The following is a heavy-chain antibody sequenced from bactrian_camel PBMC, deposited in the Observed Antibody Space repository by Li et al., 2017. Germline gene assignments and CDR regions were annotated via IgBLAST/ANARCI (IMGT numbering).Heavy chain of an antibody. Sequence: HVQLVESGGGLVQPGGSLRLSCKATGFTSSFYYMSWVRQAPGKGLEWVSSIGFDGSGIDYADSVKGRFTISRDNAKNTVYLQMNSLKSEDTALYYCATDQGGDCSGGYCLLGFRLEYNYWGQGTQVTVS. CDR1: GFTSSFYY. V-gene: IGHV3-2*01. CDR3: ATDQGGDCSGGYCLLGFRLEYNY. CDR2: IGFDGSGI. D-gene: IGHD2*01. J-gene: IGHJ4*01.